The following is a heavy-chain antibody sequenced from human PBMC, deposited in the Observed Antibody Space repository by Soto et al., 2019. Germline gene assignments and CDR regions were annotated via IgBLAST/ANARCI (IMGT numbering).Heavy chain of an antibody. CDR2: FDPEDGET. CDR3: ATVRNDYGDYVGAFDI. CDR1: GYTLTELS. Sequence: ASVKVSCKVSGYTLTELSMHWVRQAPGKGLEWMGVFDPEDGETIYAQKFQGRVTMTEDTSTDTAYMELSRLRSEDTAVYYCATVRNDYGDYVGAFDIWGQGTMVTVSS. D-gene: IGHD4-17*01. J-gene: IGHJ3*02. V-gene: IGHV1-24*01.